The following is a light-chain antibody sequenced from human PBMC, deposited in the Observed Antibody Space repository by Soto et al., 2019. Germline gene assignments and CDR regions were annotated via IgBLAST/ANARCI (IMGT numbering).Light chain of an antibody. J-gene: IGKJ1*01. CDR2: AIS. CDR3: LQDNNYPWT. V-gene: IGKV1-6*01. CDR1: QAIRND. Sequence: AIQMTQSPSSLSASVGDRVTITCRASQAIRNDLGWYQQKPGEAPRLLIYAISALQTGVPSRFSGSGSGTDFTLTISSLQPEDFATYYCLQDNNYPWTFGQGTNVDIK.